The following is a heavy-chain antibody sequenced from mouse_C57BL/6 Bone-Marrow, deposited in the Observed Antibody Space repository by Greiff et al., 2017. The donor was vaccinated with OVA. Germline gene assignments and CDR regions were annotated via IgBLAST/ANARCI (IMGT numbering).Heavy chain of an antibody. CDR3: AIITTVDY. J-gene: IGHJ2*01. D-gene: IGHD1-1*01. Sequence: VKLQQSGPELVKPGASVKISCKASGYAFSSSWMNWVKQRPGKGLEWIGRIYPGDGDTNYNGKFKGKATLTADKSSSTAYMQLSSLTSEDSAVYFCAIITTVDYWGQGTTLTVSS. V-gene: IGHV1-82*01. CDR1: GYAFSSSW. CDR2: IYPGDGDT.